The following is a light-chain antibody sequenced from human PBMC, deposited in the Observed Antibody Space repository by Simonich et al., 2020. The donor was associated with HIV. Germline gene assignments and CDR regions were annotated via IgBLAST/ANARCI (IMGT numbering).Light chain of an antibody. V-gene: IGKV3-20*01. Sequence: EIVLTQSPGTLSLSPGERATLSCRASQSVSSNYLAWYQQKSGQAPRLLIYGASSRATGITDRFSRSGSGTDFTLTISRLEPEDFAIYYCQQYGTSLYTFGQGTKLEIK. CDR2: GAS. CDR1: QSVSSNY. J-gene: IGKJ2*01. CDR3: QQYGTSLYT.